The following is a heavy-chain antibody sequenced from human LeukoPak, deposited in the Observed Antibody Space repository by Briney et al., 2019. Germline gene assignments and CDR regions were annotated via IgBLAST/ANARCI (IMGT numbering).Heavy chain of an antibody. CDR1: GFTFSSYS. CDR2: ISSSRSYI. D-gene: IGHD6-13*01. Sequence: PGGSLRLSCAASGFTFSSYSMNWVRQAPGKGLEWVSSISSSRSYIYNADSVNGRFTISRDDSKNTLYLQMNSLRAADTAIYYCARDPGTLATYFDYWGPGTLVTVSS. CDR3: ARDPGTLATYFDY. V-gene: IGHV3-21*04. J-gene: IGHJ4*02.